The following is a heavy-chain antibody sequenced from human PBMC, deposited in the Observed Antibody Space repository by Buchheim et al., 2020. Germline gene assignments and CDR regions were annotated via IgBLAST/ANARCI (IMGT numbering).Heavy chain of an antibody. CDR2: ITWAGGRA. CDR1: GFTFDDYA. V-gene: IGHV3-43D*04. Sequence: EVQLVESGGVVVQPGGSLRLSCAVSGFTFDDYAMHWVRQVPGKGLEWVSLITWAGGRAYYADSVKGRFTISRDNIKNSLYLQMNSLRAEDTALYFCVKDGWRDFGSGRFPEKYYFDYWGQGSL. CDR3: VKDGWRDFGSGRFPEKYYFDY. D-gene: IGHD3-10*01. J-gene: IGHJ4*02.